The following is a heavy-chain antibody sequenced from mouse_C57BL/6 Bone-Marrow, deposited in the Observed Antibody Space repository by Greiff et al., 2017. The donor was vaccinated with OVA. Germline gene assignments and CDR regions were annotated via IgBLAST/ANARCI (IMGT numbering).Heavy chain of an antibody. J-gene: IGHJ4*01. CDR3: ARYVAYYGECYDYDVDY. CDR2: INPRSGNT. V-gene: IGHV1-7*01. CDR1: GYTFTSYW. D-gene: IGHD2-13*01. Sequence: QVQLQQSGAELVKPGASVKLSCKASGYTFTSYWMHWVKQRPGQGLEWIGYINPRSGNTKYNQKFKDKATLTADKSSNTAYMQLSSLTYEDSAVYYCARYVAYYGECYDYDVDYWGQGTSVTVSS.